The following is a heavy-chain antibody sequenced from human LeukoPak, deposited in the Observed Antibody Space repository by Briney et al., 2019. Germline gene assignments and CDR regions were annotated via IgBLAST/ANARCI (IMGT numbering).Heavy chain of an antibody. J-gene: IGHJ4*02. D-gene: IGHD3-3*01. Sequence: SQTLSLTCTVSGGSISSGSYYWSWIRQPAGKGLEWIGHVYTSGSTNYNPSLKSRVTISVDTSKNQFSLKLSSVTAADTAVYYCARETYDFWSGYLYYFDYWGQGTLVTVSS. CDR2: VYTSGST. V-gene: IGHV4-61*09. CDR1: GGSISSGSYY. CDR3: ARETYDFWSGYLYYFDY.